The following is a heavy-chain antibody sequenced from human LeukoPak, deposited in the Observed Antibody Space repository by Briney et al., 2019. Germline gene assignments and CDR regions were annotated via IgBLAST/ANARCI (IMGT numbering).Heavy chain of an antibody. D-gene: IGHD6-13*01. Sequence: SETLSLTCTVSGGSISGYYLTWIRQPPGKGLEWIGYIYYSGSTNYNPSLKSRVTISVDTSKNQFSLKLSSVTAADTAVYYCARHAAAGPDYGMDVWGQGTTVTVSS. V-gene: IGHV4-59*08. CDR2: IYYSGST. CDR3: ARHAAAGPDYGMDV. J-gene: IGHJ6*02. CDR1: GGSISGYY.